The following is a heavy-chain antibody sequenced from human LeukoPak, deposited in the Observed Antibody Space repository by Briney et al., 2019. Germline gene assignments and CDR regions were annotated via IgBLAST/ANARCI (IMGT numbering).Heavy chain of an antibody. CDR2: ISSSSSYI. CDR1: GFTFSSYS. Sequence: GGSLRLSCAASGFTFSSYSMNWVRQAPGKGLEWVSSISSSSSYIYYADSVKGRFTISRVNAKNSLYLQMNSLRAEDTAVYYCARDTIAVAASCDYWGQGTLVTVSS. CDR3: ARDTIAVAASCDY. D-gene: IGHD6-19*01. V-gene: IGHV3-21*01. J-gene: IGHJ4*02.